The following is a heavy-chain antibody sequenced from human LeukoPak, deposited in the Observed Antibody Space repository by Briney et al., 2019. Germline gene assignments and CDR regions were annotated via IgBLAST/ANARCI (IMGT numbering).Heavy chain of an antibody. J-gene: IGHJ6*03. CDR1: GFIFSNYS. D-gene: IGHD3-16*01. CDR2: ISSSSSYI. Sequence: PGRSLRLSCAASGFIFSNYSMNWVRQAPGKGLEWVSSISSSSSYIFYADSVKGRFTISRDNAKNSLYLQVNSLRAEDTAVYYCARDEMGVTTRGSYYSYMDVWGKGTTVTVSS. CDR3: ARDEMGVTTRGSYYSYMDV. V-gene: IGHV3-21*01.